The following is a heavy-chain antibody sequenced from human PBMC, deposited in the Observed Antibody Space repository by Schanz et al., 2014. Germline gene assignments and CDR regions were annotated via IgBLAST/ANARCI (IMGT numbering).Heavy chain of an antibody. CDR1: GGSFSGYW. V-gene: IGHV4-34*01. D-gene: IGHD1-7*01. J-gene: IGHJ4*02. CDR2: VNHGGYT. CDR3: ATWSGTRLFHN. Sequence: QVQLQQWGAGLLKPSETLSLTCAFSGGSFSGYWWTWVRQSPGKGLEWIGEVNHGGYTNYNPSLKSRAPVSVDMSKKQFSLRLSPVTAADTAAYYCATWSGTRLFHNWGQGTLVTVSS.